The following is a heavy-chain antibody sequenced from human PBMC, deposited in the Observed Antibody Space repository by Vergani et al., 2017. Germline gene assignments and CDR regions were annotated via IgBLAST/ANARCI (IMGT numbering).Heavy chain of an antibody. J-gene: IGHJ6*02. D-gene: IGHD5-12*01. Sequence: EVQLLESGGDLVQPGGSLRLSCAASGFTFNHYAMNWVRQAPGKGLEWVSGISGSGGSTYYAGSVKGRFTISRDSSRNTLYLQMNSLSAGDTAVYYCAKASPRNSCYGYFYFHHALDVWGQGTPVTVSS. CDR1: GFTFNHYA. CDR3: AKASPRNSCYGYFYFHHALDV. V-gene: IGHV3-23*01. CDR2: ISGSGGST.